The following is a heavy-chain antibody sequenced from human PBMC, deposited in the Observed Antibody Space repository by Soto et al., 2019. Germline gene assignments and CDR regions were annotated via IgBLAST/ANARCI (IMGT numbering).Heavy chain of an antibody. D-gene: IGHD3-10*01. CDR3: ASIRGVFGY. J-gene: IGHJ4*02. CDR2: TKDKAYSYTT. CDR1: GLSLSDVF. V-gene: IGHV3-72*01. Sequence: EVQLVESGGALVQPGGSLRLSCAASGLSLSDVFIDWVRQAPGKGLEGVGRTKDKAYSYTTEDAASVKGRFTISRADSRHSVFLQMSSLNTEDTAVYYCASIRGVFGYWGQGTLVTVSS.